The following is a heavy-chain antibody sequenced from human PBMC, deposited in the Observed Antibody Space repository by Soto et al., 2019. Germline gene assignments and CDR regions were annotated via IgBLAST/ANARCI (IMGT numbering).Heavy chain of an antibody. Sequence: GGSLRLSCAASGFTFSSYGMHWARQAPGKGLEWVAVISYDGSNKYYADSVKGRFTISRDNSKNTLYLQMNSLRAEDTAVYYCAKDLVGYCSGGSCYSHYYGMDVWGQGTTVTVSS. V-gene: IGHV3-30*18. J-gene: IGHJ6*02. CDR1: GFTFSSYG. CDR2: ISYDGSNK. CDR3: AKDLVGYCSGGSCYSHYYGMDV. D-gene: IGHD2-15*01.